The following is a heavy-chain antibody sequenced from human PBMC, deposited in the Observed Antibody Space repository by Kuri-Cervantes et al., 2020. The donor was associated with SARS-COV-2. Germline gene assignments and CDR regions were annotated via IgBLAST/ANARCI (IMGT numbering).Heavy chain of an antibody. J-gene: IGHJ6*02. CDR2: IYSGGSST. CDR1: GFTFSSYA. D-gene: IGHD3-10*01. CDR3: ASMVRGNYGMDV. V-gene: IGHV3-23*03. Sequence: LSLTCAASGFTFSSYAMSWVRQAPGKELEWVSVIYSGGSSTYYADSVKGRFTISRDNSKNTLYLQMNSLRAEDTAVYYCASMVRGNYGMDVWGQGTTVTVSS.